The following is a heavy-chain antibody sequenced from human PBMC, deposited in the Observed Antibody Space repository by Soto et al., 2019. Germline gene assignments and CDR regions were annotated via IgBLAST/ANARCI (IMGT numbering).Heavy chain of an antibody. CDR2: IKSKTDGGTT. V-gene: IGHV3-15*01. Sequence: GESLKISCAASGFTFSNAWMSWVRQAPGKGLEWVGRIKSKTDGGTTDYAAPVKGRFTISRDDSKNTLYLQMNSLKTEDTAVYYCTTVGGLTYYFDYWGQGTLVTISS. D-gene: IGHD3-16*01. J-gene: IGHJ4*02. CDR3: TTVGGLTYYFDY. CDR1: GFTFSNAW.